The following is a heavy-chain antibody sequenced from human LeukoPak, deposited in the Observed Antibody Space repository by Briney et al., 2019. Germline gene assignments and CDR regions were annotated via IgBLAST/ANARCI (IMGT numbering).Heavy chain of an antibody. CDR1: GFTFSSYA. CDR2: ISGSGGST. CDR3: AKDVAHYYGSGSPFDY. D-gene: IGHD3-10*01. J-gene: IGHJ4*02. V-gene: IGHV3-23*01. Sequence: GWSLRLSCAASGFTFSSYAMSWVRQAPGKGLEWVSAISGSGGSTYYADSVKGRFTISRDNSKNTLYLQMNSLRAEDTAVYYCAKDVAHYYGSGSPFDYWGQGTLVTVSS.